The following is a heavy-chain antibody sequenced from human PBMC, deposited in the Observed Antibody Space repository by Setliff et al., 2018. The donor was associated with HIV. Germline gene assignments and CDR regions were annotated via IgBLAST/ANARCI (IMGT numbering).Heavy chain of an antibody. CDR1: GGSISSHF. CDR2: IYYSGST. CDR3: ARGLSVYSYANVYYYHGMDV. D-gene: IGHD5-18*01. Sequence: PSETLSLTCTVSGGSISSHFWSWIRQPPGKGLEWIGSIYYSGSTNYNPSLKSRVTISVVTSKNQFSLKMTSVTAADTAVYYCARGLSVYSYANVYYYHGMDVWGQGTTVTVSS. V-gene: IGHV4-59*08. J-gene: IGHJ6*02.